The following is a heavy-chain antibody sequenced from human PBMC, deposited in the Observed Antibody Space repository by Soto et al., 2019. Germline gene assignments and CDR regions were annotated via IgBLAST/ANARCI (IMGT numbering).Heavy chain of an antibody. V-gene: IGHV3-33*01. CDR3: ARGPMTTVTTWGDWYFDL. CDR1: GLPSSSYG. J-gene: IGHJ2*01. D-gene: IGHD4-17*01. CDR2: IWYDGTNK. Sequence: QVQLVESGGGVVQLGGSLKPPWETLGLPSSSYGMHWVGKGPAKGLGGVAVIWYDGTNKYYADSVNGRFTISRDDSKNTLYLQMNSLRAEDTAVYYCARGPMTTVTTWGDWYFDLWGRGTLVTVSS.